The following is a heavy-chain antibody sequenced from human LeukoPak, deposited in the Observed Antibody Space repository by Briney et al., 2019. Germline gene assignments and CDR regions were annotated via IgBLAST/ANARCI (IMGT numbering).Heavy chain of an antibody. V-gene: IGHV4-59*01. J-gene: IGHJ1*01. CDR1: GGSISSYY. Sequence: PSETLSLTRTVSGGSISSYYWSWIRQPLGKGLEWIGYIYYSGSTNYNPSLKSRVTISVDTSKNQFSLKLSSVTAADTAVYYCARGGGYYDSSGYHSEYFQHWGQGTLVTVSS. CDR2: IYYSGST. D-gene: IGHD3-22*01. CDR3: ARGGGYYDSSGYHSEYFQH.